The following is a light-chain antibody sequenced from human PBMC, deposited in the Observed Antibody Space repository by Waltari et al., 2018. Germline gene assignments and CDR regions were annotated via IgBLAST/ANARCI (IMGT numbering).Light chain of an antibody. J-gene: IGLJ3*02. V-gene: IGLV2-11*01. CDR1: TNALGSYNY. CDR2: DVT. Sequence: SALTQPRSVPASPGQSVPISCTGTTNALGSYNYVTWYQQHPGKAPKLIILDVTKRPSGVPDRLSGSKSGNTASLTNSGLRAEDEAEYYCCSYASSYTWVFGGGTKLTVV. CDR3: CSYASSYTWV.